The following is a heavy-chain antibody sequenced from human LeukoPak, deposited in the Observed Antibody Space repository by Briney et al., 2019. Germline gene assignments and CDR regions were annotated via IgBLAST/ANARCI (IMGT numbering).Heavy chain of an antibody. CDR2: INTNTGNP. D-gene: IGHD3-10*01. V-gene: IGHV7-4-1*02. CDR1: GGTFSSYA. J-gene: IGHJ4*02. Sequence: ASVKVSCKASGGTFSSYAISWVRQAPGQGLEWMGWINTNTGNPTYAQGFTGRFVFSLDTSVSTAYLQISSLKAEDTAVYYCARDLLRTDGWFGEQKYSGVYYWGQGTLVTVSS. CDR3: ARDLLRTDGWFGEQKYSGVYY.